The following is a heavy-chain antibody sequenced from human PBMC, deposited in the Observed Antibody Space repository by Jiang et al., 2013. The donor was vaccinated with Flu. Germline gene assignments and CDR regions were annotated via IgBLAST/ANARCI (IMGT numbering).Heavy chain of an antibody. CDR1: GFSFSYYQ. V-gene: IGHV3-30*02. CDR2: IRFDGNDK. Sequence: GVVQPGGSLRLSCVASGFSFSYYQMYWVRQAPGKGLEWVASIRFDGNDKYYSESVKGRFTISRDNSQSTLYLQMNSLRPEDTSVYYCATLRGSAYDTYLADYWGQGTLVTVSS. J-gene: IGHJ4*02. D-gene: IGHD3-9*01. CDR3: ATLRGSAYDTYLADY.